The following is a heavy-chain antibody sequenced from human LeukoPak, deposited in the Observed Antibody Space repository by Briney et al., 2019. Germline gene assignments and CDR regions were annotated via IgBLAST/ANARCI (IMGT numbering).Heavy chain of an antibody. CDR3: ARELELALFYMDV. CDR2: IYTSGST. Sequence: PSQTLSLTCTVSGGSISSGSYYWSWIRQPAGKGLEWIGRIYTSGSTNYNPSLKSRVTISVDTSKNQFSLKLSSVTAADTAVYYCARELELALFYMDVWGKGTTVTVSS. CDR1: GGSISSGSYY. V-gene: IGHV4-61*02. J-gene: IGHJ6*03. D-gene: IGHD1-7*01.